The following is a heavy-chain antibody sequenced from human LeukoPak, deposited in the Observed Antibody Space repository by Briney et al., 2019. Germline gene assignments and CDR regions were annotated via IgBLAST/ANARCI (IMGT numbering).Heavy chain of an antibody. CDR2: ISSSSSYI. J-gene: IGHJ4*02. D-gene: IGHD3-22*01. CDR1: GFTFSSYS. V-gene: IGHV3-21*01. Sequence: GGSLRLSCAASGFTFSSYSMNWVRQAPGKGLEWVSSISSSSSYIYYADSVKGRFTISRDNAKNSLYLQMNSLRAEDTAVYYCARDMYYYDSSGYRAGGPFDYRDQGTLVTVSS. CDR3: ARDMYYYDSSGYRAGGPFDY.